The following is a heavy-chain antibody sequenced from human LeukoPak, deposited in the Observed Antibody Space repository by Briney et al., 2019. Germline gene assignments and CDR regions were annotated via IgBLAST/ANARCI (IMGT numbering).Heavy chain of an antibody. Sequence: GGSLRLSCAASGFTVSSNYMSWVRQAPGKGLEWVSVIYSGGSTYYADSVKGRFTISRDNSKNTLYLQMNSLRAEDTAVYYCARVALLLWFGEVYYFDYWGQGTLVTVSS. CDR1: GFTVSSNY. CDR2: IYSGGST. J-gene: IGHJ4*02. CDR3: ARVALLLWFGEVYYFDY. V-gene: IGHV3-53*01. D-gene: IGHD3-10*01.